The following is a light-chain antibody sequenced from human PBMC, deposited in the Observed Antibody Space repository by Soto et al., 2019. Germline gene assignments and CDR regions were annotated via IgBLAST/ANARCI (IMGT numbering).Light chain of an antibody. CDR2: ATS. CDR3: QQYSDWPLT. CDR1: QSVGNN. Sequence: EIVVTQSPATLSVSPGERATLSCRASQSVGNNFAWYQQKPGQAPRFLISATSTRATGVPARFSGSGSGTDFTLTISSLQSEDFAFYYCQQYSDWPLTFGGGTKLEIE. V-gene: IGKV3-15*01. J-gene: IGKJ4*01.